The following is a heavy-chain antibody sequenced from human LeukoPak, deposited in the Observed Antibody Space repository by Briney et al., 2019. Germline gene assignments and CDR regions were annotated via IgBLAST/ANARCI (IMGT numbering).Heavy chain of an antibody. CDR2: IKRDGSEK. D-gene: IGHD4-11*01. J-gene: IGHJ6*03. V-gene: IGHV3-7*01. CDR3: ARDCNYLIYYYYYMDV. CDR1: GFTFSSYW. Sequence: SGGTLRLSCAASGFTFSSYWMSWVRQAPGKGLEWVANIKRDGSEKYYVDSVKGRFTISRDNAKNSLYLQMNSLRAEDTAVYYCARDCNYLIYYYYYMDVWGKGTTVTVSS.